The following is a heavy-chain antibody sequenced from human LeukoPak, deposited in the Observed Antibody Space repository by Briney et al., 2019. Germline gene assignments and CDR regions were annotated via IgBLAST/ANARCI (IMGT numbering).Heavy chain of an antibody. Sequence: PSETLSLTCTVSGGSISTYYWSWIRQPPGKGLEWIGYIYYSGSTNYNPSLKSRVTISVDTSKNQFSLKLSSVTAADTAVYYCARHVGDRVLRYFDWYAFDIWGQGTMVTVSS. D-gene: IGHD3-9*01. J-gene: IGHJ3*02. CDR2: IYYSGST. V-gene: IGHV4-59*08. CDR3: ARHVGDRVLRYFDWYAFDI. CDR1: GGSISTYY.